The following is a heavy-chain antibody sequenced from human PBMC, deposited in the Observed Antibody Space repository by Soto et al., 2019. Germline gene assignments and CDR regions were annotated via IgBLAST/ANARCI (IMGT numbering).Heavy chain of an antibody. CDR3: ARVPTPHSLVHYYMDV. CDR1: GGSISSYY. CDR2: IYYSGST. D-gene: IGHD3-10*01. V-gene: IGHV4-59*01. Sequence: SETLSLTCTVSGGSISSYYWSWIRQPPGKGLEWIGYIYYSGSTNYNPSLKSRVTISVDTSKNQFSLKLSSVTAADTAVYYCARVPTPHSLVHYYMDVWGKGTTVTVSS. J-gene: IGHJ6*03.